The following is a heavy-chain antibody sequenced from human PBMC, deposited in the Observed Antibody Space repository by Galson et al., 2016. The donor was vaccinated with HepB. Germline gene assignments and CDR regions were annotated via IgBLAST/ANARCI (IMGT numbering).Heavy chain of an antibody. Sequence: SETLSLTCTVSGGSTSSYYWSWIRQPPGKTLEWIGYMYHTGIVKYNPSLRSRVTISVDTSKNQFSMKLSSVTAADTAVYYCARHMAAAGILVDWGQGTVVTVSS. J-gene: IGHJ4*02. V-gene: IGHV4-59*08. CDR3: ARHMAAAGILVD. D-gene: IGHD6-13*01. CDR2: MYHTGIV. CDR1: GGSTSSYY.